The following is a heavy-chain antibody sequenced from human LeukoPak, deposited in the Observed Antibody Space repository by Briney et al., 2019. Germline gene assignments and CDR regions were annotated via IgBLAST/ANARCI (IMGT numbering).Heavy chain of an antibody. V-gene: IGHV3-23*01. Sequence: GESLRLPCATSGFTFSSYTMTWVRQAPGKGLEYVSGIGTSAGSTIYADSVKGRFTISRDNSKNTVYLQMDSLRVEDTAVYYCAKDPNWDRGYWGQGTLVTVSS. CDR2: IGTSAGST. D-gene: IGHD3-10*01. J-gene: IGHJ4*02. CDR1: GFTFSSYT. CDR3: AKDPNWDRGY.